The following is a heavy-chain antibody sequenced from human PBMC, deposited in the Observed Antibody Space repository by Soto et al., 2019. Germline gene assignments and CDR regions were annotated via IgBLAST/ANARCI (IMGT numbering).Heavy chain of an antibody. V-gene: IGHV1-69*01. Sequence: QVQLVQAGAEVKKPGSSVMVSCKASGGTLSNYAFTWVRQAPGQGLEWMGGIIPIFNTANYAQKFQGRVTITADESTSTAYMEVNRLRSEDTAVYYCARVRPTDYVGNYNNGMDVWGQGTTVTV. CDR2: IIPIFNTA. D-gene: IGHD4-17*01. J-gene: IGHJ6*02. CDR1: GGTLSNYA. CDR3: ARVRPTDYVGNYNNGMDV.